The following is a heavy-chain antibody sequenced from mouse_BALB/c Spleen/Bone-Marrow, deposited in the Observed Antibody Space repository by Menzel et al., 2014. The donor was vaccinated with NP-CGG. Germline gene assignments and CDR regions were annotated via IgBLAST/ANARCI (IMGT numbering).Heavy chain of an antibody. Sequence: EVKLVESGGGLVQPGGFLKLSCAATGFDFRTYWMSWVRQAPGKGLEWIGEINPDSKTKNYAPSLKDKFIISRDNAKNTLYLQRSKVRAEDTSLYYCARMGYYGWLAYWGQGTLVTVSA. CDR1: GFDFRTYW. CDR3: ARMGYYGWLAY. D-gene: IGHD1-1*01. CDR2: INPDSKTK. V-gene: IGHV4-1*02. J-gene: IGHJ3*01.